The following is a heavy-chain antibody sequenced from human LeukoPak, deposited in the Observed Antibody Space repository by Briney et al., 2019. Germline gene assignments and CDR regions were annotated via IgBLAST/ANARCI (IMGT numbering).Heavy chain of an antibody. CDR3: ARVSYYYDSSGPSHFDY. J-gene: IGHJ4*02. D-gene: IGHD3-22*01. V-gene: IGHV3-30-3*01. CDR2: ISYDGSNK. CDR1: GFTFSNYA. Sequence: GGSLRLSCAASGFTFSNYAMSWVRQAPGKGLEWVAVISYDGSNKYYADSVKGRFTISRDNSKNTLYLQMNGLRAEDTAVYYCARVSYYYDSSGPSHFDYWGQGTLVTVSS.